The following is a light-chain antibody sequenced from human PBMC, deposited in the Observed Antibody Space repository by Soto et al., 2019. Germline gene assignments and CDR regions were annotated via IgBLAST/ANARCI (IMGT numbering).Light chain of an antibody. J-gene: IGKJ4*01. V-gene: IGKV1-33*01. Sequence: DIQMTQSPSSLSASVVDRVTITCQASQDISNYLNWYQQKPGKAPKLLIYDASNLETGVPSRFSGSGSGTDFTFTISSLQPEDIATYYFQQYDNLPPSSLTFGGGTKVEIK. CDR1: QDISNY. CDR3: QQYDNLPPSSLT. CDR2: DAS.